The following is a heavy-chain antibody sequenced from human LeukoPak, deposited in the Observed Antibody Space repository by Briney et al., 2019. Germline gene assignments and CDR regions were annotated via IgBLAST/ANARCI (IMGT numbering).Heavy chain of an antibody. CDR1: GFTFSSYW. CDR3: ARRGGSYNDY. CDR2: ISSDGSTT. V-gene: IGHV3-74*01. J-gene: IGHJ4*02. D-gene: IGHD1-26*01. Sequence: GGSLRLSCAASGFTFSSYWMHWVRQAPGKGLVWVSRISSDGSTTSYADSVRGRFTISRDNAKNTLYLQMSSLRAEDTAVYYCARRGGSYNDYWGQGTLVTVSS.